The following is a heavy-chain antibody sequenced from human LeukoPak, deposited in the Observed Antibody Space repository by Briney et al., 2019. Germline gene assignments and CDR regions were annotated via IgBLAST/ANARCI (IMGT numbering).Heavy chain of an antibody. Sequence: SETLSLTCTVSGGSVSSGSYYWSWIRQPPGKGLEWIGYIYYSGSTNYNPSLKGRVTISLDTSNNQFSLKLRSVTAADTAVYYCARRIHDFWSGYYGYIDYWGQGTLVTVSS. D-gene: IGHD3-3*01. V-gene: IGHV4-61*01. J-gene: IGHJ4*02. CDR3: ARRIHDFWSGYYGYIDY. CDR1: GGSVSSGSYY. CDR2: IYYSGST.